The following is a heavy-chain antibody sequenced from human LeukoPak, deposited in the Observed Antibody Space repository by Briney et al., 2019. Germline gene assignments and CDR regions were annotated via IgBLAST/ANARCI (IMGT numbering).Heavy chain of an antibody. CDR2: ITSSSSAI. CDR1: GFTFSSYS. CDR3: VRDKDYGFDY. D-gene: IGHD4/OR15-4a*01. V-gene: IGHV3-48*02. J-gene: IGHJ4*02. Sequence: GGSLRLSCAASGFTFSSYSMNWVRQAPGQGLEWVSYITSSSSAIYYADSVKGRFTISRDSAKNSLHLQMNSLRDEGTAVYYCVRDKDYGFDYWGQGTLVTVSS.